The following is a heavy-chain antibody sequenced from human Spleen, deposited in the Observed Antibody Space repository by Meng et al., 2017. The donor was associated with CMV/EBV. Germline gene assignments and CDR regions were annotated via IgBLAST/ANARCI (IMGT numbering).Heavy chain of an antibody. CDR2: IKRKADGETV. Sequence: GESLKISCAASGFTFSDYYMSWIRQAPGKGLEWVGRIKRKADGETVDYASPVKGRFTISRDDSKNTLYLQLNSLKTEDTAVYYCTRFGGYGYGDDYWGQGTLVTVSS. CDR1: GFTFSDYY. J-gene: IGHJ4*02. V-gene: IGHV3-15*01. CDR3: TRFGGYGYGDDY. D-gene: IGHD5-18*01.